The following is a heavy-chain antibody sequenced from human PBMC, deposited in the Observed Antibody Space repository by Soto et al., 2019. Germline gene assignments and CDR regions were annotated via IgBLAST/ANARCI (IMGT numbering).Heavy chain of an antibody. Sequence: ASVKVSCKASGGTFSSYAISWVRQAPGQGLEWMGGIIPIFGTANYAQKFQGRVTITADKSTSTAYMELSSLRSEDTAVYYCARSSIAARPVLDWYFDLWGRGTLVTVSS. CDR1: GGTFSSYA. CDR2: IIPIFGTA. CDR3: ARSSIAARPVLDWYFDL. D-gene: IGHD6-6*01. J-gene: IGHJ2*01. V-gene: IGHV1-69*06.